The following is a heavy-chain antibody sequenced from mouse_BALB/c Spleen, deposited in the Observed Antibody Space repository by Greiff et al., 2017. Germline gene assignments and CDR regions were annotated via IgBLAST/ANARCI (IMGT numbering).Heavy chain of an antibody. CDR1: GFSLSRYS. V-gene: IGHV2-6-4*01. CDR2: IWGGGST. D-gene: IGHD1-1*01. J-gene: IGHJ3*01. CDR3: ARNDHYYGSSGAY. Sequence: VKLVESGPGLVAPSQSLSITCTVSGFSLSRYSVHWVRRPPGKGLEWLGMIWGGGSTDYNSALKSRLSISKDNSKSQVFLKMNSLQTDDTAMYYCARNDHYYGSSGAYWGQGTLVTVSA.